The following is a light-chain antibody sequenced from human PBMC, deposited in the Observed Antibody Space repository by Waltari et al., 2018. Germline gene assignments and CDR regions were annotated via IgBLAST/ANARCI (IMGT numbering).Light chain of an antibody. V-gene: IGKV1-5*03. Sequence: DIQMTQSPSSLSASVGDRVTITCRASQSISSYLNWYQQKPGKAPKLLIYKASTLESGVPSRFSGSGSGTEFTLTISSLQPDDLATYYCQQYNTYPIYTFGQGTKLEIK. J-gene: IGKJ2*01. CDR3: QQYNTYPIYT. CDR2: KAS. CDR1: QSISSY.